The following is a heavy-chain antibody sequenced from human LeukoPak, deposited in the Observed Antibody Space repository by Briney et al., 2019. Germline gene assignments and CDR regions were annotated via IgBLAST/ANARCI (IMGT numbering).Heavy chain of an antibody. Sequence: PSETLSLTCAVYGGSFSGYYWSWIRQPPGKGLEWIGEINHSGSTNYNPSLKSRVTISVDTSKNQFSLKLSSVTAADTAVYYCAGRTQYYDILTGYYTDPWGQGTLVTVSS. CDR2: INHSGST. D-gene: IGHD3-9*01. V-gene: IGHV4-34*01. CDR3: AGRTQYYDILTGYYTDP. J-gene: IGHJ5*02. CDR1: GGSFSGYY.